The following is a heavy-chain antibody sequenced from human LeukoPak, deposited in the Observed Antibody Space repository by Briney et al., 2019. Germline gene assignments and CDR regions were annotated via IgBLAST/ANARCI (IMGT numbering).Heavy chain of an antibody. CDR2: MNHSGST. Sequence: SETLSLTCTVSVAPLSSSRYYRSWIPQPPGKGLEWLWEMNHSGSTNYNPSLKSRVTISVDTSKNQLSLKLSSVTAADTAVYYCARDIDGYWGQGTLVTVSS. CDR3: ARDIDGY. J-gene: IGHJ4*02. V-gene: IGHV4-39*07. D-gene: IGHD3-16*02. CDR1: VAPLSSSRYY.